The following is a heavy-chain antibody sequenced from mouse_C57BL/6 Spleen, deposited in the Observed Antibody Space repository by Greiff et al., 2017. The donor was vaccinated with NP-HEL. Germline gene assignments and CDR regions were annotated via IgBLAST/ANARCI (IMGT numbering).Heavy chain of an antibody. Sequence: QVQLKESGAELVRPGASVTLSCKASGYTFTDYEMHWVKQTPVHGLEWIGAIDPDTGGTAYNQKFKGKAILTADKSSSTAYMELRSLTSEDSAVYYCTRRRGGYGPYYFDYWGQGTTLTVSS. V-gene: IGHV1-15*01. CDR2: IDPDTGGT. CDR1: GYTFTDYE. J-gene: IGHJ2*01. CDR3: TRRRGGYGPYYFDY. D-gene: IGHD2-2*01.